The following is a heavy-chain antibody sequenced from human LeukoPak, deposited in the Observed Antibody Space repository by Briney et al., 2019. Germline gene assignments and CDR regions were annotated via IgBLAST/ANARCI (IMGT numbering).Heavy chain of an antibody. CDR2: ISGSGGST. D-gene: IGHD3-10*01. CDR1: GFTFSSYA. V-gene: IGHV3-23*01. J-gene: IGHJ4*02. CDR3: AKVVTESSLLWFGELPHH. Sequence: GGSLRLSCAASGFTFSSYAMSWVRQAPGKGLEWVPAISGSGGSTYYADSVKGRFTISRDNSKNTLYLQMNSLRAEDTAVYYCAKVVTESSLLWFGELPHHWGQGTLVTVSS.